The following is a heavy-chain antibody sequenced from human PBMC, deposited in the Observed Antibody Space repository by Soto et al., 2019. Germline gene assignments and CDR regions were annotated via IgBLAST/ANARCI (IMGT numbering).Heavy chain of an antibody. J-gene: IGHJ5*02. CDR3: ARGRGYYYDSSGFNWFDT. CDR2: IFSSGST. D-gene: IGHD3-22*01. CDR1: GGSISSGDYY. Sequence: SETLSLTCTVSGGSISSGDYYWSWIRQPPGKGLEWIAYIFSSGSTYYNPSLKSRITMSVDTSKNQFSLKVISVTAADTAMYYCARGRGYYYDSSGFNWFDTWGQGTLVTVSS. V-gene: IGHV4-30-4*01.